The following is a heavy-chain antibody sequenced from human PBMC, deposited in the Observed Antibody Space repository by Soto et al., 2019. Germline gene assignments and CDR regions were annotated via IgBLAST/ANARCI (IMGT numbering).Heavy chain of an antibody. Sequence: QVQLVQSGAEVKKPGSSVKVSCKASGGTFSSYAISWVRQAPGQGLEWMGGIIPIFGTANYAQKFQDRVTITADESTSTAYMELSSLRSEDTAVYYCARAHIAVAATTPPGAFDIWGQGTMVTVSS. V-gene: IGHV1-69*01. CDR3: ARAHIAVAATTPPGAFDI. CDR1: GGTFSSYA. J-gene: IGHJ3*02. CDR2: IIPIFGTA. D-gene: IGHD6-19*01.